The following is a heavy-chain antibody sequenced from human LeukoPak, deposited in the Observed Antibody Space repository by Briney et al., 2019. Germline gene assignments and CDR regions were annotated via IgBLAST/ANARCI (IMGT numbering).Heavy chain of an antibody. CDR2: ITYDGSNE. V-gene: IGHV3-30*04. CDR3: AREARYYGSGSSDFDY. J-gene: IGHJ4*02. Sequence: GGSLRLSCAASGFTFSSYAMHWVRQAPGKGLEWVAFITYDGSNEYYADSVKGRFTISRDNSKNTLYLQMTSLRAEDTAVYYCAREARYYGSGSSDFDYWGQGTLVTVSS. CDR1: GFTFSSYA. D-gene: IGHD3-10*01.